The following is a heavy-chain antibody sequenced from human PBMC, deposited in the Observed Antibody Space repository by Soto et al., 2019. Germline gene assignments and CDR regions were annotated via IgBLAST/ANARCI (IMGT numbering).Heavy chain of an antibody. D-gene: IGHD2-2*01. J-gene: IGHJ5*02. V-gene: IGHV3-30*18. CDR3: AKDNCISTSCYRLYNWFDP. CDR1: GFTFSSFG. Sequence: GGSLRLSCVASGFTFSSFGMHWVRQAPGKGLEWVAVIAYDGSNKYYADSVKGRFTISRDNSKNTLYLQMNSLRAEDTAVYYCAKDNCISTSCYRLYNWFDPWGQGTLVTVSS. CDR2: IAYDGSNK.